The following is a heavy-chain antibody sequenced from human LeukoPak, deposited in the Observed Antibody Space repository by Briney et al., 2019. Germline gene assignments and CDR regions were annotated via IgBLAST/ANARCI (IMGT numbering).Heavy chain of an antibody. CDR1: GGTFSSYA. CDR2: IIPIFGTA. V-gene: IGHV1-69*05. Sequence: ASVKVSCKASGGTFSSYAISWVRQAPGQGLEWMGGIIPIFGTANYAQKFQGRVTITTDESMSTAYMELSSLRSEDTAVYYCARWGPIYHLSDFWGQGTLVTVSS. J-gene: IGHJ4*02. CDR3: ARWGPIYHLSDF. D-gene: IGHD3-16*01.